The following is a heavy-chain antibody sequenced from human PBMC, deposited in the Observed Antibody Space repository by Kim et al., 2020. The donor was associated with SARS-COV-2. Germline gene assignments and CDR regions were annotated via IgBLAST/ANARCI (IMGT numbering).Heavy chain of an antibody. J-gene: IGHJ4*02. Sequence: ASVKVSYKASGYTFTSYDINWVRQATGQGLEWMGWMNPSSGGTGYAQKFQGRVTMTRNTSISTAYMELSSLRSEDTAVYYCARAQLGYYYDSSGYFKDYWGQGTLVTVSS. V-gene: IGHV1-8*01. D-gene: IGHD3-22*01. CDR1: GYTFTSYD. CDR2: MNPSSGGT. CDR3: ARAQLGYYYDSSGYFKDY.